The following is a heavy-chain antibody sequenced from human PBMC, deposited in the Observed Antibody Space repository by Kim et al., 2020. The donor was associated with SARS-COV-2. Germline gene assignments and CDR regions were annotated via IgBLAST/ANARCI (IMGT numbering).Heavy chain of an antibody. CDR2: IYYSGTT. CDR3: ARGAGYHEASGFKMYYF. J-gene: IGHJ4*01. CDR1: HGSISYYY. V-gene: IGHV4-59*01. D-gene: IGHD3-22*01. Sequence: SETLSLTCTVSHGSISYYYWSWIRQSPGKGLEWIGNIYYSGTTTYNPSLKSRITISLDASKSQFSLNLRSVTAADTAVYYCARGAGYHEASGFKMYYF.